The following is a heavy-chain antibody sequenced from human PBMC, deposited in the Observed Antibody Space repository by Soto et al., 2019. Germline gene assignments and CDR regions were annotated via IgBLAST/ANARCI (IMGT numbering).Heavy chain of an antibody. V-gene: IGHV3-30*18. CDR3: AKDLGHGGRGAFDI. J-gene: IGHJ3*02. Sequence: QVQLVESGGGVVQPGRSLRLSCAASGFTFSSYGMHWVRQAPGKGLEWVALISYDGSNKYYADSVKGRFTISRDNSKNPPYLQMNSLRTEDTAVYSCAKDLGHGGRGAFDIWGQGTMVTVSS. CDR2: ISYDGSNK. D-gene: IGHD7-27*01. CDR1: GFTFSSYG.